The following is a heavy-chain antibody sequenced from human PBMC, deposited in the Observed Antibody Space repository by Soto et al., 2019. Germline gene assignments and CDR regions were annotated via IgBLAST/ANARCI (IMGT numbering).Heavy chain of an antibody. CDR1: GYLISSGYY. CDR3: ARALSSGYDSYYSDY. D-gene: IGHD3-22*01. Sequence: SETLSLTCSVSGYLISSGYYWGWIRQTPGKGLEWLGSIDYSGRTYYNPSLKSRVSTSVDLSKNQFSLNLRSVTAADTAVYFCARALSSGYDSYYSDYWGQGTLVTVSS. V-gene: IGHV4-38-2*02. CDR2: IDYSGRT. J-gene: IGHJ4*02.